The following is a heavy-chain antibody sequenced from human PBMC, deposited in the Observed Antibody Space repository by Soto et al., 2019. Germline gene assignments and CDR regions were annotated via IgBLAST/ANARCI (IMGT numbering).Heavy chain of an antibody. Sequence: ASVKVSCKASGYSFFTYDISWVRQAPGQGLEWMGWISTYSGDTKYAQKFQGRVTMTTDTSTTTAYLELRVTSVTAADTALYYCARLDYSKYPRAGQDLDLWGQGTLVTVSS. CDR2: ISTYSGDT. CDR1: GYSFFTYD. V-gene: IGHV1-18*01. J-gene: IGHJ4*02. D-gene: IGHD4-4*01. CDR3: ARLDYSKYPRAGQDLDL.